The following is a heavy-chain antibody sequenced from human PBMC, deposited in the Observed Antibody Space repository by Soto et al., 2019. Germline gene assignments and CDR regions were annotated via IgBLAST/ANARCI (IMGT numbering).Heavy chain of an antibody. J-gene: IGHJ6*02. CDR2: INSDGSST. V-gene: IGHV3-74*01. CDR1: GFTFSSYW. D-gene: IGHD5-12*01. Sequence: GGSLRLSCAASGFTFSSYWMHWVRQAPGKGLVWVSRINSDGSSTSYADSVKGRFTISRDNAKNTLYLQMNSLRAEDTAVYYCARDRDGYNSPKSLYYYYGMDVWGQGTTVTVSS. CDR3: ARDRDGYNSPKSLYYYYGMDV.